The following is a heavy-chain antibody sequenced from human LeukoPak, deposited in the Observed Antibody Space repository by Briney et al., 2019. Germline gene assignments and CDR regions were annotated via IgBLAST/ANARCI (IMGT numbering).Heavy chain of an antibody. J-gene: IGHJ3*02. Sequence: ASVKVSCKASGFTFSNYDVNWVRQATGQGLEWVGWMNPNSGNTGYAQKFQGRVTTTRNTSINTAYMELSSLTSDDTAVYYCARRYASSFRPDAFDIWGQGTMVTVSS. V-gene: IGHV1-8*01. CDR2: MNPNSGNT. CDR3: ARRYASSFRPDAFDI. D-gene: IGHD6-13*01. CDR1: GFTFSNYD.